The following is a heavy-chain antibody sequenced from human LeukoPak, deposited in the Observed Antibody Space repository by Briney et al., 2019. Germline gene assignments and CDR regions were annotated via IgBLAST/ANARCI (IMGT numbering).Heavy chain of an antibody. Sequence: SETLSLTCTVSENSITSDYYWAWIRQPPGKGLEWIGSIYHSGSTYYNPSLKSRVTISVDTSKNQFSLKLSSVTAADTAVYYCARAGQVYGDYGDWFDPWGQGTLVTVSS. J-gene: IGHJ5*02. D-gene: IGHD4-17*01. CDR3: ARAGQVYGDYGDWFDP. CDR1: ENSITSDYY. V-gene: IGHV4-38-2*02. CDR2: IYHSGST.